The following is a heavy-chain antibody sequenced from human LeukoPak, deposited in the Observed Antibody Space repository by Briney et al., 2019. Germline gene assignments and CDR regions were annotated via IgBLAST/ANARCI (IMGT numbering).Heavy chain of an antibody. CDR1: GFTFDDYA. Sequence: PGGSLRLSCAASGFTFDDYAMHWVRHAPGKGLEWVSGISRNIGSIGYADSVKGRFTISRDNAKNSLCLQMNSLRAEDTALYYCAKGTAASALWEWCDPGRQGTLVTVSS. CDR3: AKGTAASALWEWCDP. CDR2: ISRNIGSI. V-gene: IGHV3-9*01. D-gene: IGHD6-13*01. J-gene: IGHJ5*02.